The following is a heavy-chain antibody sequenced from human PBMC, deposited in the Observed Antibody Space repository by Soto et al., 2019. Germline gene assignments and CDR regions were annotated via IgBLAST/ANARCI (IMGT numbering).Heavy chain of an antibody. CDR1: GGSISSYY. CDR2: IYYSGST. Sequence: SETLSLTCTVSGGSISSYYWSWIRQPPGKGLEWIGYIYYSGSTNYNPSLKSRVTISVDTSKNQFSLKLSSVTTADTAVYYCARGGGCGGDCYIGGFYYYYYYMDVWGKGTTVTVSS. D-gene: IGHD2-21*01. CDR3: ARGGGCGGDCYIGGFYYYYYYMDV. V-gene: IGHV4-59*01. J-gene: IGHJ6*03.